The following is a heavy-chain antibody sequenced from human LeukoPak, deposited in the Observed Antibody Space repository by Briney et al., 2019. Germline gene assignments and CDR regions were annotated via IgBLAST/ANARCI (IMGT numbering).Heavy chain of an antibody. D-gene: IGHD2-2*01. CDR1: GFTFSSYA. CDR3: ARGAGPAALVEAFDI. CDR2: ISYDGSNK. J-gene: IGHJ3*02. Sequence: PGGSLRLSCAASGFTFSSYAMHWVRQAPGKGLGWVAVISYDGSNKYYADSVKGRFTISRDNSKNTLYLQMNSLRAEDTAVYYCARGAGPAALVEAFDIWGQGTMVTVSS. V-gene: IGHV3-30-3*01.